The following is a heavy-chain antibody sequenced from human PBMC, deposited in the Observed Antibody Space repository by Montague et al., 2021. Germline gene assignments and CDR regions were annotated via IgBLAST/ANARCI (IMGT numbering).Heavy chain of an antibody. D-gene: IGHD4-23*01. J-gene: IGHJ4*02. CDR1: GGAISSEGYY. CDR2: IYSSGST. CDR3: ASGNDYSGNCFDY. V-gene: IGHV4-31*03. Sequence: TLSLTCNVSGGAISSEGYYWSWIRQHPGKGLEWIGYIYSSGSTYYSPSLESRITISVDTSQNQFSLRLTSVTAADTAVYFCASGNDYSGNCFDYWGQGTPVTVSS.